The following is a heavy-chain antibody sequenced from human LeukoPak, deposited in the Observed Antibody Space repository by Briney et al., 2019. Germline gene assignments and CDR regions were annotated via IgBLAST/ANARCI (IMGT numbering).Heavy chain of an antibody. CDR1: GYRLSAVS. J-gene: IGHJ4*02. CDR3: MIDYFDWASSRSGNYF. V-gene: IGHV1-24*01. Sequence: ASVKVSCKVSGYRLSAVSMHWVRQAPGKGLEWMGGFEPRDGATIYAERFQGRITMTEDTSTDTAYMDLSRLTSEDTAVYYCMIDYFDWASSRSGNYFWGQGTLVTVSS. CDR2: FEPRDGAT. D-gene: IGHD3-3*01.